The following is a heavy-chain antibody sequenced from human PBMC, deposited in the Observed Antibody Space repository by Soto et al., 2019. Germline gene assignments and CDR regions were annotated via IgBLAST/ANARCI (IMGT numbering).Heavy chain of an antibody. CDR1: GGSISSGGYY. CDR2: IYYSGST. V-gene: IGHV4-31*03. Sequence: SETLSLTCTVSGGSISSGGYYWSWIRQHPGKGLEWIGYIYYSGSTYYNPSLKSRVTISVDTSKNQFSLKLSSVTAADTAVYYCARSGKDENNWFGPWGQGTLVTVSS. CDR3: ARSGKDENNWFGP. D-gene: IGHD3-3*01. J-gene: IGHJ5*02.